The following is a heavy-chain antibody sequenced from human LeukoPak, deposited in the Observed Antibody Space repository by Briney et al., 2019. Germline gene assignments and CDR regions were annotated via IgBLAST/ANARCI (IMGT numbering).Heavy chain of an antibody. J-gene: IGHJ1*01. CDR1: GFSFSTYN. D-gene: IGHD3-9*01. CDR2: ISRSSTYI. V-gene: IGHV3-21*04. CDR3: ARDGHYDILTGYFQD. Sequence: KSGGSLRLSCAASGFSFSTYNMNWVRQAPGKGLEWVSSISRSSTYIYYADSVKGRFTISRDNAKNSLYLQMNSLRAEDTAVYYCARDGHYDILTGYFQDWGQGTLVTVSS.